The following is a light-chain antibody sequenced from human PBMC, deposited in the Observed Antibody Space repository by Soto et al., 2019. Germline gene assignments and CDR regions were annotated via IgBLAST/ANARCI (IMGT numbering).Light chain of an antibody. CDR2: GAS. Sequence: EIVLSQTPGTLSPSPGEGATLSCRASQSVSNNYLAWYQQKPGQAPRLLIYGASNRATGIPDRFSGSGSGTDFTLTISRLEPEDFAVYYCQQYGSSPVTFGQGTRLEIK. CDR3: QQYGSSPVT. CDR1: QSVSNNY. J-gene: IGKJ5*01. V-gene: IGKV3-20*01.